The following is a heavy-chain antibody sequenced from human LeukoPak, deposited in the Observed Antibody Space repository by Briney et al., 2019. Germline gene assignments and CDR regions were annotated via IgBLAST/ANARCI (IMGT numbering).Heavy chain of an antibody. Sequence: PGGSLRLSCAASGFTFSSYAMSWVRQAPGKGLEWVSAISGSGGSTYYADSVKGRFTISRDNAKNSLYLQMNSLRAEDTALYHCARGGPPMVRGMDVWGQGTTVTVSS. CDR3: ARGGPPMVRGMDV. D-gene: IGHD3-10*01. CDR2: ISGSGGST. V-gene: IGHV3-23*01. CDR1: GFTFSSYA. J-gene: IGHJ6*02.